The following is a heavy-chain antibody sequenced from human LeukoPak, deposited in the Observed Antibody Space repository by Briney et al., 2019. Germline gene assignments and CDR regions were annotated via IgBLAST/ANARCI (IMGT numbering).Heavy chain of an antibody. V-gene: IGHV4-38-2*01. J-gene: IGHJ4*02. CDR3: ARLTYYYDSSGYYLLGFDY. CDR1: AYSISSGYY. D-gene: IGHD3-22*01. Sequence: PSETLSLTCAVSAYSISSGYYWGWIRQPPGKGLEWIGSFYHSGSTYYNPSLKSRVTISVDTSKNQFSLKLSSVTAADTAVYYCARLTYYYDSSGYYLLGFDYWGQGTLVTVSS. CDR2: FYHSGST.